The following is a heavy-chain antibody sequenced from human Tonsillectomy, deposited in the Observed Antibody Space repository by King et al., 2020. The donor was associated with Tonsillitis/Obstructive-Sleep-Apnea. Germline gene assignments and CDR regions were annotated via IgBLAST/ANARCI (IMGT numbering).Heavy chain of an antibody. Sequence: VQLQESGPGLVKRSETLSLTCTVSGGSISSFYWSWIRQPPGKGLEWIGYLYYSGSTNYNPSLKSRVTISVDTSKNQVSLKLTSVTAADTAVYYCAVPTARLGSPYYSESSGYPPLANWGLGTPVTVSS. D-gene: IGHD3-22*01. CDR3: AVPTARLGSPYYSESSGYPPLAN. CDR2: LYYSGST. CDR1: GGSISSFY. J-gene: IGHJ4*02. V-gene: IGHV4-59*08.